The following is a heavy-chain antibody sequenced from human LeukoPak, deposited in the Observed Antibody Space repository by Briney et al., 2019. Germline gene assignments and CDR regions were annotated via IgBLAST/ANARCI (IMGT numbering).Heavy chain of an antibody. J-gene: IGHJ4*02. V-gene: IGHV3-53*01. CDR3: ARLRVPGYSSGWYFTSYYFDY. D-gene: IGHD6-19*01. Sequence: PGGSLRLSCAASGFTVSSNYMSWVRQAPGKGLEWVSVIYSGGSTYYADSVKGRFTISRDNSKNTLYLQMNSLRAEDTAVYYCARLRVPGYSSGWYFTSYYFDYWGQGTLVTVSS. CDR2: IYSGGST. CDR1: GFTVSSNY.